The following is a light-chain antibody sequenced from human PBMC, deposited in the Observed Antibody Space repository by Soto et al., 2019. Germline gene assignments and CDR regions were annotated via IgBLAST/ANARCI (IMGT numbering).Light chain of an antibody. V-gene: IGKV3-20*01. J-gene: IGKJ1*01. CDR2: GVS. Sequence: EIELTQSPGTLSLSPGERATLSCRASQSVSSNFLAWYQQKPAQAPRLLIYGVSSRATGIPDRFSGSGSGTDFTLTISRLEPEDFAVYYCHQYANTPPWTFGQGTKVEIK. CDR1: QSVSSNF. CDR3: HQYANTPPWT.